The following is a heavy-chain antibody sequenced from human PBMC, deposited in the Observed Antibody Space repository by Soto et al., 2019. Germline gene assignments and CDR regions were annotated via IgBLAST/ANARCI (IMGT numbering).Heavy chain of an antibody. Sequence: SETLSLTCTVSGGSISSGDYYWSRIRQPPGKGLEWIGYIYYSGSTYYNPSLKSRVTISVDTSKNQFSLKLGSVTAADTAVYYCAREGPPRSGYWYYGMDVWGQGTTVTVSS. D-gene: IGHD3-22*01. V-gene: IGHV4-30-4*01. CDR3: AREGPPRSGYWYYGMDV. CDR1: GGSISSGDYY. J-gene: IGHJ6*02. CDR2: IYYSGST.